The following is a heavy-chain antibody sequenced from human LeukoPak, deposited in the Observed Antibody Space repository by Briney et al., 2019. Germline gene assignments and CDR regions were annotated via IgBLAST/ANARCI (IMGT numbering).Heavy chain of an antibody. CDR2: IYYSGST. CDR3: ARTRYSYGAVFDY. Sequence: SETLSLTCDVSGGSISSRSYYWGWIRQPPGKGLEWIGIIYYSGSTYYNPSLKSRVTISVDTSKNQFSLKLSSVTAADTALYYCARTRYSYGAVFDYWGQGTLVTVSS. CDR1: GGSISSRSYY. J-gene: IGHJ4*02. V-gene: IGHV4-39*01. D-gene: IGHD5-18*01.